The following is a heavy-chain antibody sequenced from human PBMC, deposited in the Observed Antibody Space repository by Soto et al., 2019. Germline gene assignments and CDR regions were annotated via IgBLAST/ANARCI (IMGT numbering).Heavy chain of an antibody. Sequence: SETLSLTCAVYGGSFSGYYWSWIRQPPGKGLEWIGEINHSGNTNYNPSLKSRVTISVDTSKNQLFLNLSSVTAADTAMYYCARHHVRGRTIAGAAEFWGQGTLVTVSS. CDR3: ARHHVRGRTIAGAAEF. V-gene: IGHV4-34*01. CDR1: GGSFSGYY. CDR2: INHSGNT. D-gene: IGHD6-13*01. J-gene: IGHJ4*02.